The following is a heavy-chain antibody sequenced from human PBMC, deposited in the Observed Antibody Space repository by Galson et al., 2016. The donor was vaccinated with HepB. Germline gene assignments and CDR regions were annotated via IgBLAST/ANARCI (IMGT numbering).Heavy chain of an antibody. J-gene: IGHJ4*02. CDR1: GYTFTDYW. CDR3: AIRLYSSGSFDY. CDR2: IDPSDSYT. Sequence: QSGAEVKKPGESLKISCETSGYTFTDYWIGWVRQLPGKGLEWMGSIDPSDSYTNYSPSFQGHVTISTDRSTSTAYLQWSSLKASDTAIYYCAIRLYSSGSFDYWGQGTLVTVSS. V-gene: IGHV5-10-1*01. D-gene: IGHD6-19*01.